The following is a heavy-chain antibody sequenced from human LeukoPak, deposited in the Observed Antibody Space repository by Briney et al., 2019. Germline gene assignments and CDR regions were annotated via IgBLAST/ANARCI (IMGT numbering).Heavy chain of an antibody. CDR1: GGTFISYA. V-gene: IGHV1-69*13. J-gene: IGHJ6*02. Sequence: SVKVSCKASGGTFISYAISWVRQAPGQGLEWMGGIIPIFGTANYAQKFQGRVTITADESTSTAYMELSSLRSEDTAVYYCARALPVAGLADYGMDAWGQGTTVTVSS. CDR2: IIPIFGTA. CDR3: ARALPVAGLADYGMDA. D-gene: IGHD6-19*01.